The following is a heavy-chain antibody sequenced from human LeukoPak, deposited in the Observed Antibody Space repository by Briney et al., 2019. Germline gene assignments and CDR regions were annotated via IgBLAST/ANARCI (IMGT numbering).Heavy chain of an antibody. Sequence: PGGSLRLSCAASGFTFSTYAMTWVRQAPGKGLEWVSVITSNDVTYYADSVKGRFTISRDNSKNTEYLQMNSLRAEDTAEYYCVKGSAGGPEYFQHWGQGTLVAVSS. CDR3: VKGSAGGPEYFQH. CDR1: GFTFSTYA. D-gene: IGHD6-13*01. V-gene: IGHV3-23*01. CDR2: ITSNDVT. J-gene: IGHJ1*01.